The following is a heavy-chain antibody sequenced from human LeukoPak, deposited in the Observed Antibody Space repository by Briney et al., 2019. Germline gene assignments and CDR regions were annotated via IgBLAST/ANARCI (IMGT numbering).Heavy chain of an antibody. CDR3: ATYLPHYVWGSYPFDY. J-gene: IGHJ4*02. Sequence: GASVKVACKASGYTFTNHDITWVRQATGQGLEWMGWMNSNTGNSGSREKFQGRVTLTRDISINTAYMELSSLRSEDTAVYYCATYLPHYVWGSYPFDYWGQGTLVTVSS. V-gene: IGHV1-8*01. CDR1: GYTFTNHD. CDR2: MNSNTGNS. D-gene: IGHD3-16*01.